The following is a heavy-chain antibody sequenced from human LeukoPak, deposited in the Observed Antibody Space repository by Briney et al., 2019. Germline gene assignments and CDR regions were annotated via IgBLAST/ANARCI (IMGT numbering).Heavy chain of an antibody. D-gene: IGHD3-16*01. V-gene: IGHV4-4*07. J-gene: IGHJ6*02. CDR1: GGSISSYY. Sequence: SETLSLTCTVSGGSISSYYWSWIRQPAGKGLEWIERIYTSGSTNYNPSLKSRVTISVDTSKNQFSLKLSSVAAADTAVYYCARDSAPQGGGGSLYYYYYGMDVWGQGTTVTVSS. CDR3: ARDSAPQGGGGSLYYYYYGMDV. CDR2: IYTSGST.